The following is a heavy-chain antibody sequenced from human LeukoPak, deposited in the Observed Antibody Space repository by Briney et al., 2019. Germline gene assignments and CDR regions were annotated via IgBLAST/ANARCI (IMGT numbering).Heavy chain of an antibody. J-gene: IGHJ3*02. CDR1: GFTFSSYA. CDR3: ASGYGSGSYGAFDI. Sequence: GGSLRLSCAASGFTFSSYAMHWVRQAPGKGLEWVAVISYDGSNKYYADSVKGRFTISRDNSKNTLYLQMNSLRAEDTAVYYCASGYGSGSYGAFDIWGQGKMVTVSS. CDR2: ISYDGSNK. V-gene: IGHV3-30*04. D-gene: IGHD3-10*01.